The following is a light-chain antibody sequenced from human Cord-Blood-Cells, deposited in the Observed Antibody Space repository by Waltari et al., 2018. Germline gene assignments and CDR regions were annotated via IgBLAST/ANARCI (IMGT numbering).Light chain of an antibody. CDR3: QQYGSSSIT. CDR2: GAS. CDR1: QSVSSSY. V-gene: IGKV3-20*01. J-gene: IGKJ5*01. Sequence: EIVLTQSPGTLSLSPGERATLSCRASQSVSSSYLAWYQQKPGQAPTLLIYGASSRATGIPDRFSGSGSGTDVTLTISRLEPEDFAVYDCQQYGSSSITFGQGTRLEIK.